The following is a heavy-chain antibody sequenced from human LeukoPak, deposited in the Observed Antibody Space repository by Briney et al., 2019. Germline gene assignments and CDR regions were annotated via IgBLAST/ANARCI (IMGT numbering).Heavy chain of an antibody. CDR2: ISCSGGST. CDR3: AKVQGSVSHSDAFDI. Sequence: GGSLRLSCAASGFTFSSYGMSWVRQAPGKGLEWVSAISCSGGSTYYADSMKGRFTIARDNSKNTLYLQMNSLRAEDTAVYYCAKVQGSVSHSDAFDIWGQGTMVTVSS. CDR1: GFTFSSYG. D-gene: IGHD3-10*01. V-gene: IGHV3-23*01. J-gene: IGHJ3*02.